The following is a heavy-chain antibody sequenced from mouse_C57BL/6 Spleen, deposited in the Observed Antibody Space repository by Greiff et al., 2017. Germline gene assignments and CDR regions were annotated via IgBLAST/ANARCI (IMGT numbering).Heavy chain of an antibody. CDR1: GYAFSSSW. CDR3: ARIYDGYYDAMDY. Sequence: QVQLQQSGPELVKPGASVKISCKASGYAFSSSWMNWVKQRPGKGLEWIGRIYPGDGDTNYNGKFKGKATLTADKSSITAYMQLSSLTSEDSAVYFCARIYDGYYDAMDYWGQGTSVTVSS. J-gene: IGHJ4*01. CDR2: IYPGDGDT. V-gene: IGHV1-82*01. D-gene: IGHD2-3*01.